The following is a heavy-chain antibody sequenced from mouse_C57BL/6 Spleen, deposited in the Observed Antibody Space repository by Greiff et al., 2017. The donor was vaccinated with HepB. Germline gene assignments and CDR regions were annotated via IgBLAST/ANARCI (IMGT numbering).Heavy chain of an antibody. D-gene: IGHD2-3*01. J-gene: IGHJ3*01. CDR3: ARHEEGLLPFAY. V-gene: IGHV1-62-2*01. Sequence: QVHVKQSGAELVKPGASVKLSCKASGYTFTEYTIHWVKQRSGQGLEWIGWFYPGSGSIKYNEKFKDKATLTADKSSSTVYMELSRLTSEDSAVYFCARHEEGLLPFAYWGQGTLVTVSA. CDR2: FYPGSGSI. CDR1: GYTFTEYT.